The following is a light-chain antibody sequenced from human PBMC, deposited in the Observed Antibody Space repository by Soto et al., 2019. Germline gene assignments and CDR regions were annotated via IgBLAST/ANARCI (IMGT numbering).Light chain of an antibody. Sequence: ELVLTQSPATLSVSPGEGATLSCRASQSISNNLVWYKKKPGQAPRLLIYGASTRATGIPARFSGSGSGTEFTLTISSLQSEDFAVYYCQLYNNWPLLYTFGQGTRLEIK. J-gene: IGKJ2*01. CDR2: GAS. V-gene: IGKV3-15*01. CDR3: QLYNNWPLLYT. CDR1: QSISNN.